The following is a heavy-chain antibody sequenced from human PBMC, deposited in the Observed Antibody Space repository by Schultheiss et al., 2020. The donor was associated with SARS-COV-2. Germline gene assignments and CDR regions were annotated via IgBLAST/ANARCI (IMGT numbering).Heavy chain of an antibody. CDR1: GFTFSRYE. CDR3: ARDSSNYDSRGYYYVPSFDD. CDR2: ISSSGSTI. V-gene: IGHV3-48*03. J-gene: IGHJ4*02. D-gene: IGHD3-22*01. Sequence: GGSLRLSCAASGFTFSRYEMNWVRQAPGKGLEWVSYISSSGSTIYYADSVKGRFTISRDNAKNSLYLQMNSLRAEDTAVYYCARDSSNYDSRGYYYVPSFDDGGQGALVTVSS.